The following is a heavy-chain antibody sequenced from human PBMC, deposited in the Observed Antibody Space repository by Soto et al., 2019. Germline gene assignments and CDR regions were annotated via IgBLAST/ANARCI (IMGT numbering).Heavy chain of an antibody. CDR1: GFTFDDYA. CDR3: AKDTGYYDSSGLFDY. D-gene: IGHD3-22*01. Sequence: GGSLRLSCAASGFTFDDYAMHWGRQAPGKGLEWVLGISWNSGSIGYADSVKGRFTISRDNAKNSLYLQMNSLRAEDTALYYCAKDTGYYDSSGLFDYWGQGTLVTVSS. V-gene: IGHV3-9*01. CDR2: ISWNSGSI. J-gene: IGHJ4*02.